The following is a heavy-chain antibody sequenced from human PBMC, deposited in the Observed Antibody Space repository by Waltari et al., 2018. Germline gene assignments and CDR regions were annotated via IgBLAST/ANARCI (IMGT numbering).Heavy chain of an antibody. V-gene: IGHV3-30*02. CDR3: AKEIYGDYGAFDI. Sequence: QVQLVESGGGVVQPGGSLRLSCAASGFTFSSYGMHWVRQATGKGMRWVALIRWEGSNKYYADCVKGRFTSSREKCKNTLYLQMNSLRAEDTAVYYCAKEIYGDYGAFDIWGQGTMVTVSS. D-gene: IGHD4-17*01. CDR1: GFTFSSYG. J-gene: IGHJ3*02. CDR2: IRWEGSNK.